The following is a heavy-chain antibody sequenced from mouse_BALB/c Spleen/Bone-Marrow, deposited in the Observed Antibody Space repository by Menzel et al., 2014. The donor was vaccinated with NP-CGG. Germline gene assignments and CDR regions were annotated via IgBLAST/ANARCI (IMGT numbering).Heavy chain of an antibody. D-gene: IGHD1-1*01. J-gene: IGHJ2*01. CDR1: NYTFTTYY. Sequence: VQLQQSGPELVKPGASVRISCKASNYTFTTYYIYWVKQRPGQGLEWIGWIYPGNVNTKYNGKFKAKATLTADKSSSTAYMQLSSLTSEDSAVYFCARSRYGSYYGYWGQGTPLTVSS. CDR2: IYPGNVNT. V-gene: IGHV1S56*01. CDR3: ARSRYGSYYGY.